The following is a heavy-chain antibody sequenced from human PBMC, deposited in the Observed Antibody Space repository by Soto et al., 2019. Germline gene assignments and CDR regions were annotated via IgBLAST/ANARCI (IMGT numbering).Heavy chain of an antibody. CDR2: INPNSGGT. D-gene: IGHD2-21*01. CDR1: GYTFTGYY. V-gene: IGHV1-2*02. CDR3: ARKMIGRSSYYYYGMDV. Sequence: ASVKVSCKASGYTFTGYYMHWVRQAPGQGLEWMGWINPNSGGTNYAQKFQGRVTMTRDTSISTAYMELSRLRSDDTAVYYCARKMIGRSSYYYYGMDVWGQGNTVTVS. J-gene: IGHJ6*02.